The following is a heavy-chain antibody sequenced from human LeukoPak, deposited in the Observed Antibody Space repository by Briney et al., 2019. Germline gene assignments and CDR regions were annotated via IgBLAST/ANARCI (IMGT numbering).Heavy chain of an antibody. Sequence: GASVKVSCKASGGTFSSYAISWVRQAPGQGLEWMGGIIPIFGTANYAQKFQGRVTITADKSTSTAYMELSSLRPEDAAVYYCARDGYCSSTSCLHYYYYMDVWGKGTTVTVSS. D-gene: IGHD2-2*03. CDR2: IIPIFGTA. CDR3: ARDGYCSSTSCLHYYYYMDV. CDR1: GGTFSSYA. J-gene: IGHJ6*03. V-gene: IGHV1-69*06.